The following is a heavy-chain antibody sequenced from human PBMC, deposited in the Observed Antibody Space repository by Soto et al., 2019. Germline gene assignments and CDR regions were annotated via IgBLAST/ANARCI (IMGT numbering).Heavy chain of an antibody. J-gene: IGHJ4*02. CDR3: ARISGGGGYDPTEVDY. CDR2: INACDGNA. V-gene: IGHV1-3*01. D-gene: IGHD5-12*01. CDR1: GYTFTTYA. Sequence: QVQLVQSGAEVKKPGASVKVSCEASGYTFTTYAMHWVRQAPGQRLEWMGWINACDGNAKYSQKFQDRIILTRDTSANTAYMELSSLTSEDTAMYYCARISGGGGYDPTEVDYWGQGTLVTVSS.